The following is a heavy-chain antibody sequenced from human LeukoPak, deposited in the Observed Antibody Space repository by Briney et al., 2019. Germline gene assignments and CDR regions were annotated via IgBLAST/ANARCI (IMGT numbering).Heavy chain of an antibody. Sequence: ASVKVSCKASGYTFTGYYMHWVRQAPGQGLEWMGWINPNSGGTNYAQKFQGRVTMTRDTSISTAYMELSRLRSDDTAVYYCARVDNSIAGAANHWGQGTLVTVSS. CDR1: GYTFTGYY. V-gene: IGHV1-2*02. J-gene: IGHJ4*02. CDR3: ARVDNSIAGAANH. CDR2: INPNSGGT. D-gene: IGHD6-13*01.